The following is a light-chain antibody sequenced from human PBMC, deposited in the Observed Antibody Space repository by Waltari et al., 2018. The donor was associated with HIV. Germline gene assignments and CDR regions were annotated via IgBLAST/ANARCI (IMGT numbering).Light chain of an antibody. J-gene: IGLJ2*01. V-gene: IGLV1-40*01. Sequence: QSVLTQPPSVSGAPGQRVPISCPGSTSNIGADYDVPWYQQIPGTAPKLLISGNKNRPSGVPDRFSASKSGTSASLTITGLQAEDEADYFCQSYDITLSASVVFGGGTKLTVL. CDR3: QSYDITLSASVV. CDR1: TSNIGADYD. CDR2: GNK.